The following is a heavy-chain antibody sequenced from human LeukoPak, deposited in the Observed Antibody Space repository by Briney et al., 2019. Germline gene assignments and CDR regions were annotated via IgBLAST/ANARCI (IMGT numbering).Heavy chain of an antibody. D-gene: IGHD3-22*01. V-gene: IGHV1-2*02. CDR1: GYDFSRYD. Sequence: ASVMVSCKASGYDFSRYDINWVRLAPGQGLEWMGWINPNSGGTNYAQKFQGRVTMTRDTSISTAYMELSRLRSDDTAVYYCARDRRVYYYDSSGQTRSMDVWGKGTTVTVSS. CDR3: ARDRRVYYYDSSGQTRSMDV. J-gene: IGHJ6*03. CDR2: INPNSGGT.